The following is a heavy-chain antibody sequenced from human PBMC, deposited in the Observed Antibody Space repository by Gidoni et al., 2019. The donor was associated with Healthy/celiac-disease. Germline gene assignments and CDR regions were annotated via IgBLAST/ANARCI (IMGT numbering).Heavy chain of an antibody. CDR1: GFTFSSYA. CDR2: ISYDGSNN. V-gene: IGHV3-30*04. Sequence: QVQLVESGGGVVQPGRSLRLSCAASGFTFSSYAMHWVRQAPGKGLEWVAVISYDGSNNYYADSVKGRFTISRDNSKNTLYLQMNSLRAEDTAVYYCAGITMVRGVTIPYYYYGMDVWGQGTTVTVSS. D-gene: IGHD3-10*01. J-gene: IGHJ6*02. CDR3: AGITMVRGVTIPYYYYGMDV.